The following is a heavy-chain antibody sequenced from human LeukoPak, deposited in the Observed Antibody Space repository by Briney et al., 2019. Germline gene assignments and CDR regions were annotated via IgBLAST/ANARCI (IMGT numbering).Heavy chain of an antibody. CDR3: ARGGEWCSSLTCRTHYLYCYMGV. D-gene: IGHD2-2*01. Sequence: PGGSLRLSCAASGYTFMSYAMHWVRQAPGKGLEWVAVISYDGSDKYYADSVKGRFTISRDTSKNTLYLQMNSLRAEDTAVYYCARGGEWCSSLTCRTHYLYCYMGVWGKGTTVTVSS. V-gene: IGHV3-30-3*01. CDR2: ISYDGSDK. J-gene: IGHJ6*03. CDR1: GYTFMSYA.